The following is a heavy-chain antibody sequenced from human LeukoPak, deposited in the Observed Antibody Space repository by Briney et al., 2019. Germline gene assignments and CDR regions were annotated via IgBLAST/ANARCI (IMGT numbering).Heavy chain of an antibody. CDR3: ARDSDYYDSSGYYLNWFDP. CDR2: ISSSSSYI. CDR1: GFTSSSYS. Sequence: GGSLRLSCAASGFTSSSYSMNWVRQAPGKGLEWVSSISSSSSYIYYADSVKGRFTISRDNAKNSLYLQMNSLRAEDTAVYYCARDSDYYDSSGYYLNWFDPWGQGTLVTVSS. D-gene: IGHD3-22*01. J-gene: IGHJ5*02. V-gene: IGHV3-21*01.